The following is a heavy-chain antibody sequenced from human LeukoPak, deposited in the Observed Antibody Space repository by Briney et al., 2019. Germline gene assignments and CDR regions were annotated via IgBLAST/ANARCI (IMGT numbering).Heavy chain of an antibody. V-gene: IGHV3-30*03. CDR2: ISYDGSNT. D-gene: IGHD5-18*01. Sequence: AGSLRLSCAASGFTFSSYDMYCVRQHPPKGLEGVVVISYDGSNTYYADSVKGRFTISRDNAKNSLYLQMNSLRAEDTAVYYCARDGPEWIQLDLRIRDYWGQGTLVTVSS. CDR1: GFTFSSYD. CDR3: ARDGPEWIQLDLRIRDY. J-gene: IGHJ4*02.